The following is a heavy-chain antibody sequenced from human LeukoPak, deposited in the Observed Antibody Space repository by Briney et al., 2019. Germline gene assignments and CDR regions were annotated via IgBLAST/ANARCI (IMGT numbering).Heavy chain of an antibody. Sequence: PGGSLRLSGAASAFTFSSYAMHWVRQAPGKGLEWVADISYDGSNKYYAYSVKVRFTISRDNAKNSLYLQMNSLRAEETAVYYCAGGLWFGELTDWGQGTLVTVSS. J-gene: IGHJ4*02. V-gene: IGHV3-30*04. CDR2: ISYDGSNK. D-gene: IGHD3-10*01. CDR1: AFTFSSYA. CDR3: AGGLWFGELTD.